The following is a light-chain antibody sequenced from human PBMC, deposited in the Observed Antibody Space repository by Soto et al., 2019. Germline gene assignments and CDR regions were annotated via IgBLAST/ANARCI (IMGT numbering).Light chain of an antibody. J-gene: IGKJ3*01. CDR3: QQYGSSPFT. CDR2: GAS. Sequence: DIVLTQSPGTLSLSPGERATLSCRASQSVSSSNLAWYQQKPGQAPRLLIYGASSRATGIPDRFSGSGSGADFTLTINRLEPEDFAAYYCQQYGSSPFTFGPGTKVDIK. V-gene: IGKV3-20*01. CDR1: QSVSSSN.